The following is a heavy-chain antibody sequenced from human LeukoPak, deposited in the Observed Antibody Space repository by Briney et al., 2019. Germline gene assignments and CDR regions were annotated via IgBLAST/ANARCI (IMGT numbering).Heavy chain of an antibody. J-gene: IGHJ3*02. Sequence: PETLSLTCAVYGGSFSGYYWSWIRQPPGKGLEWIGEINHDGSTNYNPSLKSRVTISVDTSKNQFSLRLSSVTAADTAVYSCARGRGYNAFDIWGQGTMVTVSS. D-gene: IGHD5-18*01. CDR3: ARGRGYNAFDI. CDR1: GGSFSGYY. V-gene: IGHV4-34*01. CDR2: INHDGST.